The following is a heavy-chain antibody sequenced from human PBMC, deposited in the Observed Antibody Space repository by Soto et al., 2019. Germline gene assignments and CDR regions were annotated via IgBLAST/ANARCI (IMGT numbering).Heavy chain of an antibody. CDR1: GFTFSSYA. V-gene: IGHV3-23*01. D-gene: IGHD3-3*01. CDR3: AKDRADYYDFWSGYSWFDP. Sequence: GGSLRLSCAASGFTFSSYAMSWVRQAPGKGLEWVSAISGSGGSTYYADSVKGRFTISRDNSKNTLYLQMNSLRAEDTAVYYCAKDRADYYDFWSGYSWFDPWGQGTLVTVSS. J-gene: IGHJ5*02. CDR2: ISGSGGST.